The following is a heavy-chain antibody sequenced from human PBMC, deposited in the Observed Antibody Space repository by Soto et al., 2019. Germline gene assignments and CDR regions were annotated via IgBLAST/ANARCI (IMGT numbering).Heavy chain of an antibody. J-gene: IGHJ4*02. CDR2: ISGPGATI. V-gene: IGHV3-23*01. CDR1: GFTFSSYA. Sequence: VHLLEAGGNLIQPGGSLRLSCAASGFTFSSYAMSWVRQATGQGLEWLSAISGPGATIYYADSVKGRFTISRDNSKNTLYLQMNSLTAEDTAVYYCAKMLTMVRGVTGLRDFDFWGQGTLVTVSS. D-gene: IGHD3-10*01. CDR3: AKMLTMVRGVTGLRDFDF.